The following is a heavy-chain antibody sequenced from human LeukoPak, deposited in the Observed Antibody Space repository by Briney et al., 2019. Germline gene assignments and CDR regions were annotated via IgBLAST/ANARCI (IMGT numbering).Heavy chain of an antibody. D-gene: IGHD7-27*01. J-gene: IGHJ3*01. CDR3: AKASTKNWASSALDV. V-gene: IGHV3-23*01. CDR1: GFRFSSYA. CDR2: ISATSSST. Sequence: GGSLRLSCAASGFRFSSYAMNWVRQAPGKGLEWVSSISATSSSTYNADSVRGRFAISRDNSKNTLYLQLNSLRAEDTALYYCAKASTKNWASSALDVWGQGTMVTVS.